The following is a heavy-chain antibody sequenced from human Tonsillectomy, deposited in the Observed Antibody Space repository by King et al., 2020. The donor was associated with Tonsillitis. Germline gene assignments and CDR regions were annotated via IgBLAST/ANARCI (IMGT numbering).Heavy chain of an antibody. Sequence: VQLVESGGGLVQPGGSLRLSCAASGFTFSIYAMSWVRQAPGKGLEWVSAISDFGGNTYYADSVKGLFTISRDNSKNTLYLQMNSLRAEGTAIYYCAKDLGYDILTDYYPDYWGQGTQVTVSS. CDR3: AKDLGYDILTDYYPDY. D-gene: IGHD3-9*01. V-gene: IGHV3-23*04. CDR2: ISDFGGNT. J-gene: IGHJ4*02. CDR1: GFTFSIYA.